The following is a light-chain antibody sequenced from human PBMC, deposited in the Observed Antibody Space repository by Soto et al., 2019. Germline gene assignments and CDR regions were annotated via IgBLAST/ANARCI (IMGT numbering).Light chain of an antibody. CDR1: QSVRSDY. CDR2: GAS. V-gene: IGKV3-20*01. Sequence: EIVLTQSPGTLSLSPGERATLSCRASQSVRSDYLAWYQQKPGQAPRLLIYGASSRATGIPDRFSGSGYGTDFTLTISRLEPEDFAVYYCQQFGRSPSMYTFGQGTKLEIK. CDR3: QQFGRSPSMYT. J-gene: IGKJ2*01.